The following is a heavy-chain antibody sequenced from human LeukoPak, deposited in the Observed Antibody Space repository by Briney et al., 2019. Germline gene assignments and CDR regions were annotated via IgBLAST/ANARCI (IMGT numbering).Heavy chain of an antibody. Sequence: ASVKVSCKASGYTFTSYAMHWVRQAPGQRLEWMGWINAGNGNTKYSQKFQGRVTITRDTSASTAYMELSSLRSEDTAVYYCARCLRIGHNWGSGYWGQGTLVTVSS. J-gene: IGHJ4*02. CDR2: INAGNGNT. CDR3: ARCLRIGHNWGSGY. D-gene: IGHD7-27*01. V-gene: IGHV1-3*01. CDR1: GYTFTSYA.